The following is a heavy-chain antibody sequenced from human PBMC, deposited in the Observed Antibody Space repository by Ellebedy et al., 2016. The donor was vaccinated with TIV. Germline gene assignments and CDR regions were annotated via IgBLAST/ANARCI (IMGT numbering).Heavy chain of an antibody. Sequence: GESLKISCAVSGFSFRSYWMSWVRQAPGKGLEWVANIYQDGSEKYYVDSVEGRFTISRDNAKNELYLQMKSLKVEDTAVYYCARRGSYGDYAVHVNSWFDSWGQGTPVSVSP. D-gene: IGHD4-17*01. V-gene: IGHV3-7*01. CDR1: GFSFRSYW. J-gene: IGHJ5*01. CDR2: IYQDGSEK. CDR3: ARRGSYGDYAVHVNSWFDS.